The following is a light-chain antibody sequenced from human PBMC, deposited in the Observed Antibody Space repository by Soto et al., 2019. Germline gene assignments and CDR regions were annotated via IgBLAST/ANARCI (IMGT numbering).Light chain of an antibody. J-gene: IGLJ3*02. CDR2: EVT. Sequence: QSALTQPPSVSGSLGQSVTISCTGTSSDVGSYNRVSWYQQPPGTAPKLMIFEVTNRPSGVPDRFSGSRSGNTASLTISGLQAEDEADYYCSSFTTSSTWVFGGGTKLTVL. V-gene: IGLV2-18*02. CDR3: SSFTTSSTWV. CDR1: SSDVGSYNR.